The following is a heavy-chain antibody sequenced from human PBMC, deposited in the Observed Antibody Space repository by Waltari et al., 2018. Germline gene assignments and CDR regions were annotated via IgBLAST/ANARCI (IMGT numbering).Heavy chain of an antibody. V-gene: IGHV4-4*02. CDR1: GDSMISNYF. D-gene: IGHD2-15*01. CDR3: ARDRGGGLYLDS. J-gene: IGHJ4*02. Sequence: QLQLQESGPGLVKPSGTLSLTCVVSGDSMISNYFWSSVRQSPGKGLEWIGQDTRGGGTNCRPSFASRVIMSLDTSINHFSLNMHSATAADTAVYYCARDRGGGLYLDSWGRGILVSVS. CDR2: DTRGGGT.